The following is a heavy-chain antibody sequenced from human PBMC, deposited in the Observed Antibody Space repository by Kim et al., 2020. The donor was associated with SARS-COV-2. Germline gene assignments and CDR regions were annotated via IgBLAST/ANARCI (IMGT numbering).Heavy chain of an antibody. V-gene: IGHV3-11*01. CDR1: GFTFSDYY. Sequence: GGSLILSCAASGFTFSDYYMTWIRKAPGKGLEWVSYISSSGITIYYADSVKGRFTISRDNAKKSLYLQMNSLRAEDTAVYYCARAYSSGWFDYWGQGTLVTVSS. D-gene: IGHD6-19*01. CDR3: ARAYSSGWFDY. J-gene: IGHJ4*02. CDR2: ISSSGITI.